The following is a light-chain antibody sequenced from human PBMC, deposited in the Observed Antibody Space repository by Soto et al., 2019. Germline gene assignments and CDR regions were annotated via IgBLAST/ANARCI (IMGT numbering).Light chain of an antibody. CDR2: AAS. Sequence: DIQMTQPPSFVSASVGDTINITCRASQDIQKWLAWYQQKPGKAPKVLIYAASNLESGVSSRFSGSGSGTEFSLTISSLQTEDFATYFCHQASTFPYTFGPGTKVDIK. J-gene: IGKJ3*01. CDR1: QDIQKW. V-gene: IGKV1-12*01. CDR3: HQASTFPYT.